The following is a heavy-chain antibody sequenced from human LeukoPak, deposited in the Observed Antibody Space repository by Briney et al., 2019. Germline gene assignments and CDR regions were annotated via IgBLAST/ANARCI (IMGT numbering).Heavy chain of an antibody. J-gene: IGHJ4*01. V-gene: IGHV3-23*01. CDR2: SSSSDDGK. CDR1: GLSLNDYA. CDR3: AKAPVTSCRGAFCYPFDY. Sequence: GGSLRLSCTASGLSLNDYAMSWVRQVPGKGLEWVSASSSSDDGKWYAESVRGRFTISRDTSKNTVYLQMNSLRVEDAGVYYCAKAPVTSCRGAFCYPFDYWGHGTLVTVSS. D-gene: IGHD2-21*01.